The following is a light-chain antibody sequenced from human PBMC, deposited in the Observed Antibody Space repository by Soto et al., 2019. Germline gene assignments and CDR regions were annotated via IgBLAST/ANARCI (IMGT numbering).Light chain of an antibody. CDR3: CSYAGNFIWV. V-gene: IGLV2-11*01. CDR2: DVI. J-gene: IGLJ3*02. CDR1: TSDVGAYNL. Sequence: LTQPRSVSWSPGQSITLSCDGSTSDVGAYNLVSWYQQHPGEAPKLMIYDVIKRPSGVPYRFSGSKSGNTASLTISGLQADDEADYYCCSYAGNFIWVFGGGTKVTVL.